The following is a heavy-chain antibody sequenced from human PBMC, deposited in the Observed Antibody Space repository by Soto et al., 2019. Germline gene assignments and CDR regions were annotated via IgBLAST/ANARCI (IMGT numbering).Heavy chain of an antibody. CDR3: ARVTLRRGGRPAPNYYGMDV. V-gene: IGHV1-18*04. D-gene: IGHD2-15*01. CDR2: ISAYNGNT. Sequence: QVQLVQSGAEVKKPGASVKVSCKASGYTFTSDGISWVRQAPGQGLEWMGWISAYNGNTNYAQKLQGRVTMTTDTSTSTAYMELRSLRSDDTAVYYCARVTLRRGGRPAPNYYGMDVWGQGTTVTVSS. J-gene: IGHJ6*02. CDR1: GYTFTSDG.